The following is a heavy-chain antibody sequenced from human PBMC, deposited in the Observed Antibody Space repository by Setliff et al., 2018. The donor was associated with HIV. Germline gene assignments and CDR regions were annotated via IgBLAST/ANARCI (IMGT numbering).Heavy chain of an antibody. CDR3: ATRRGGGRYYFDY. D-gene: IGHD3-16*01. Sequence: QPGGSLRLSCAASGFTFSDAWMSWVRQAPGKGLEWVASIKQDGSEKYYVDSVKGRFTISRDNGRNSLSLQMNSLRAEDTAVYYCATRRGGGRYYFDYWGQGTLVTVSS. CDR2: IKQDGSEK. CDR1: GFTFSDAW. J-gene: IGHJ4*02. V-gene: IGHV3-7*01.